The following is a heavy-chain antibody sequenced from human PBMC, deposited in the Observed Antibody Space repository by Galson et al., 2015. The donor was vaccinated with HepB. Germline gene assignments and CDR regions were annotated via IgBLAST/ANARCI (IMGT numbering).Heavy chain of an antibody. CDR2: IKSKTDGGTT. J-gene: IGHJ5*02. V-gene: IGHV3-15*07. CDR1: GFTFSNAW. Sequence: SLRLSCAASGFTFSNAWMNWVRQAPGKGLEWVGRIKSKTDGGTTDYAAPVKGRFTISRDDSKNTLYLQMNSLKTEDTAVYYCTTGWYSGYPNWFDPWGQGTLVTVSS. D-gene: IGHD5-12*01. CDR3: TTGWYSGYPNWFDP.